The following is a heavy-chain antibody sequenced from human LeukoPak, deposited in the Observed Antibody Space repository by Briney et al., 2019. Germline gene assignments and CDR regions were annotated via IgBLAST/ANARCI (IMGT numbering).Heavy chain of an antibody. CDR2: IKSDGSTT. J-gene: IGHJ4*02. CDR1: GFTFSNYW. D-gene: IGHD5-12*01. Sequence: GGSLRLSCAASGFTFSNYWMHWVRQAPGKGLVWVSRIKSDGSTTHYADSVKGRFTISRDNAKNTLYLQVNSLRAEDTALYYCVRGGSGYVNSWGQGTLVTVSS. CDR3: VRGGSGYVNS. V-gene: IGHV3-74*01.